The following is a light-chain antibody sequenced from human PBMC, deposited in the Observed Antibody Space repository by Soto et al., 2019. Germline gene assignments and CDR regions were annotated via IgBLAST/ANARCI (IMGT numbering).Light chain of an antibody. CDR2: GNS. V-gene: IGLV1-40*01. Sequence: QSVLTQPLSVSGAPGQWVTISSTGSSSNIEAGYDVHWYQQLPGTAPKLLIYGNSNRPSGVPDRFSGSKSGTSASLAITGLQAEDEADYYCHSYDSSLSGSRVFGTGTKLTVL. J-gene: IGLJ1*01. CDR1: SSNIEAGYD. CDR3: HSYDSSLSGSRV.